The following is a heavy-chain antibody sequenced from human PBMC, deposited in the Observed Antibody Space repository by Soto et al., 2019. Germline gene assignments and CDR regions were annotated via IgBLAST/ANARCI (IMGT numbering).Heavy chain of an antibody. V-gene: IGHV4-61*01. CDR2: ISYTGSG. CDR1: GGSVISGSYD. CDR3: ARAHSDYGPLGMDV. J-gene: IGHJ6*02. Sequence: QVQLQESGPGLVKPSETLSLTCTVSGGSVISGSYDWSWIRHPPGKGLEWVGCISYTGSGDCNHSIMCRGTKSEHTSKRQYSLRLNSVTTADTAVYYCARAHSDYGPLGMDVGGQGTKVNVSS. D-gene: IGHD5-12*01.